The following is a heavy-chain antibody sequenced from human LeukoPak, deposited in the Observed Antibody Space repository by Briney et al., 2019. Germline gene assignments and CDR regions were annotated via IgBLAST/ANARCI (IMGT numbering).Heavy chain of an antibody. D-gene: IGHD3-10*01. CDR2: IYYSGST. CDR3: ARGLYYGSGSYHYHY. V-gene: IGHV4-39*01. J-gene: IGHJ4*02. Sequence: SETLSLTCTVSGGSISSSSYYWGWIRQPPGKGLEWIGSIYYSGSTYYNPSLKSRVTISVDTSKNQFSLKLSSVTAADTAVYYCARGLYYGSGSYHYHYWGQGTLVTVSS. CDR1: GGSISSSSYY.